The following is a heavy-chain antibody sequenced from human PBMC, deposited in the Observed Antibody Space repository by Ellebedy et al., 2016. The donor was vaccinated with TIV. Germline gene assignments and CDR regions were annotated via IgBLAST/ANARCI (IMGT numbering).Heavy chain of an antibody. CDR1: GYTFFSYY. CDR2: INPSGGST. V-gene: IGHV1-46*01. Sequence: ASVKVSCKAPGYTFFSYYVHWVRQAPGQGLEWMGIINPSGGSTSYAQKFQGRVTMTRDTSTNTVYMELKRLESDDTAVYYCARVRRGSSGMDVWGQGTTVTVSS. J-gene: IGHJ6*02. D-gene: IGHD6-13*01. CDR3: ARVRRGSSGMDV.